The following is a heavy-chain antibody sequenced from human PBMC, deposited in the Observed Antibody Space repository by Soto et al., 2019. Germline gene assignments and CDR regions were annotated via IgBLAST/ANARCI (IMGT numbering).Heavy chain of an antibody. Sequence: PGGSLRLSCVASGFTLSTYWMAWVRQTPGKGLEFVANIRPDGNEINYVDSVKGRFTISRDNAKNSLFLQMNSLRHDDTAVYYCAKDQGSSSRCGLDVWGQGTTVTVSS. D-gene: IGHD2-2*01. CDR2: IRPDGNEI. CDR3: AKDQGSSSRCGLDV. J-gene: IGHJ6*02. CDR1: GFTLSTYW. V-gene: IGHV3-7*01.